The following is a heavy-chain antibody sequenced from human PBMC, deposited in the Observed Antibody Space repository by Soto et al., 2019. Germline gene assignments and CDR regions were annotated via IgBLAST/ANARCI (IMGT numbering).Heavy chain of an antibody. CDR3: ARDLWQQLAVPFGGY. D-gene: IGHD6-13*01. J-gene: IGHJ4*02. Sequence: QVQLVQSGAEVKKPGASVKVSCKASGYTFTSYGISWVRQAPGQGLEWMGWISAYNGNTNYAQKLQGRVTMTTDTSTSTAYMERRSLRSDDTAVYYCARDLWQQLAVPFGGYWGQGTLVTVSS. CDR2: ISAYNGNT. V-gene: IGHV1-18*01. CDR1: GYTFTSYG.